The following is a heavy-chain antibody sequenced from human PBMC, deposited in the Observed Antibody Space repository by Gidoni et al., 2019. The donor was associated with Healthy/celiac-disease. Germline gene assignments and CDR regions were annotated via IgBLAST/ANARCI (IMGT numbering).Heavy chain of an antibody. D-gene: IGHD3-10*01. J-gene: IGHJ6*02. CDR2: IYYSGST. V-gene: IGHV4-31*03. Sequence: QVQLQESGPGLVKPSQTLSLHCTVSGGSISRGGYYWRWIRQHPRKGLEWIGYIYYSGSTYYNPSLKSRVTISVDTSKNQFSLKLSSVTAADTAVYYGARGMVRGVIIKGMDVWGQGTTVTVSS. CDR3: ARGMVRGVIIKGMDV. CDR1: GGSISRGGYY.